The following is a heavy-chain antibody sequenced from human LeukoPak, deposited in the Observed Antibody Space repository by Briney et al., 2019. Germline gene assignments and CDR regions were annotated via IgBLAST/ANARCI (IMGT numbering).Heavy chain of an antibody. CDR3: AKLYRYCSSTSCPNAFDI. Sequence: GGSLRLSCAASGFTFSSHAMSWVRQAPGKGLEWVSAISGSGGSTYYADSVKGRFTISRDNSKNTLYLQMNSLRAEDTAVYYCAKLYRYCSSTSCPNAFDIWGQGTMVTVSS. CDR1: GFTFSSHA. D-gene: IGHD2-2*01. CDR2: ISGSGGST. J-gene: IGHJ3*02. V-gene: IGHV3-23*01.